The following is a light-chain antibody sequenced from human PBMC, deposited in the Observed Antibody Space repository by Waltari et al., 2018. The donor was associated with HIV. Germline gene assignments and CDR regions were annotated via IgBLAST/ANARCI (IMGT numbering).Light chain of an antibody. CDR1: SSDVGGYNY. CDR3: CSYAGRYTWV. V-gene: IGLV2-11*01. Sequence: QSALTQPRSVSGSPGQSVTISCSGTSSDVGGYNYVSWYQQHPGKDPKLMIYDVTERPSGVPDRFSGSKSGNTASLTISGLQADDEADYYCCSYAGRYTWVFGGGTELTVL. J-gene: IGLJ3*02. CDR2: DVT.